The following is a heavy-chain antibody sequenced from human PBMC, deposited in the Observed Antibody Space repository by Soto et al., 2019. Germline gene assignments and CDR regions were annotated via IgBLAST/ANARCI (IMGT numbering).Heavy chain of an antibody. V-gene: IGHV3-30*03. CDR3: ARDVAMPTGFGLGE. Sequence: GGSLILSCAASGFAFTNYGIHWVRQAPGKGLEWVAHISNDGSKKFYADSVKGRFTISRDNSENTVYLQMTSLRPDDTAVFYCARDVAMPTGFGLGEWGKGTLVTVSS. CDR1: GFAFTNYG. J-gene: IGHJ1*01. CDR2: ISNDGSKK. D-gene: IGHD3-16*01.